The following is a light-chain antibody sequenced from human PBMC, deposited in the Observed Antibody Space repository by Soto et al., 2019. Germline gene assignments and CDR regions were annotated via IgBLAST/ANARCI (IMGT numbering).Light chain of an antibody. V-gene: IGKV3-20*01. J-gene: IGKJ1*01. CDR1: QSLSASY. CDR3: HQFGGSPQT. Sequence: EIVLTQSPGTLSLSPGDRATLSCRASQSLSASYLAWYQQRPGQAPRLLIYGTSTRATGIPDRFSGSGSGTDFTLAISRLEPEDFAVYFCHQFGGSPQTFGQGTTVEIK. CDR2: GTS.